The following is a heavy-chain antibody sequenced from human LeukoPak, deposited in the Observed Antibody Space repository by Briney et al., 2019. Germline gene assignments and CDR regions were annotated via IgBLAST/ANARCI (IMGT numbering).Heavy chain of an antibody. CDR1: GFTFSSYG. Sequence: PGGSLRLSCATSGFTFSSYGVSWVRQAPGKGLEWVSAMSGSGGRTYYADSVKGRFTISRDNSKNTLYLQMNSLRAEDTAVYYCAKWGCSGGSCYPFDYWGRGTLVTVSS. CDR2: MSGSGGRT. CDR3: AKWGCSGGSCYPFDY. V-gene: IGHV3-23*01. J-gene: IGHJ4*02. D-gene: IGHD2-15*01.